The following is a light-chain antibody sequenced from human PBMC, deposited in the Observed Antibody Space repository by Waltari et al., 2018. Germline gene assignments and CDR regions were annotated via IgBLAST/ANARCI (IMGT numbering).Light chain of an antibody. Sequence: SYVVTQSPSVSVAPGETARITCGGDHIGSKSVHWYQQRPGQAPVLVISYDSDRPSGSPGRFAGSNSGNTATLTISWVEAEDEADYYCLVWHSTIDHQGVFGGGTKLTVL. CDR3: LVWHSTIDHQGV. CDR1: HIGSKS. V-gene: IGLV3-21*04. J-gene: IGLJ2*01. CDR2: YDS.